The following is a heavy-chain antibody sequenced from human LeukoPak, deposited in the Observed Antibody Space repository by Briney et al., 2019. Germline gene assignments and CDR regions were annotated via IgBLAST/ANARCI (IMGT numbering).Heavy chain of an antibody. J-gene: IGHJ5*02. Sequence: GRSLRLSCAASGFTFSSYAMHWVRQAPGKGLEWVAVISYDGSNKYYADSVKGRFTISRDNSKSTLYLQMNSLRAEDTAVYYCARDLVVRGVTNWFDPWGQGTLVTVSS. CDR1: GFTFSSYA. CDR2: ISYDGSNK. D-gene: IGHD3-10*01. V-gene: IGHV3-30-3*01. CDR3: ARDLVVRGVTNWFDP.